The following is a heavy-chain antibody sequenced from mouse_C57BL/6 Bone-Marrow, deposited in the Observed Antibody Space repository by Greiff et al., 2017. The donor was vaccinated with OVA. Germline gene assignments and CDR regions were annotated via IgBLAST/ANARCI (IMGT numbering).Heavy chain of an antibody. D-gene: IGHD2-4*01. V-gene: IGHV1-7*01. CDR2: INPSSGYT. CDR3: ARFAPTDDYDEDY. CDR1: GYTFTSYW. J-gene: IGHJ2*01. Sequence: QVQLKQSGAELAKPGASVKLSCKASGYTFTSYWMHWVKQRPGQGLEWIGCINPSSGYTKYNQKFKDKATLTADKSSSTAYMQLSSMTYEDSAVXYVARFAPTDDYDEDYWGQGTTLTVSS.